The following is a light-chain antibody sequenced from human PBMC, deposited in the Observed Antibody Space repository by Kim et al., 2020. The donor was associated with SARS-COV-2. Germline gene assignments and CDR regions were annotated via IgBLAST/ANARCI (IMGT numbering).Light chain of an antibody. CDR1: LSDVGTFSL. CDR2: DIS. J-gene: IGLJ3*02. Sequence: QSVLTQPASLSGSPGQSITISCSGTLSDVGTFSLISWYQQQPGKAPRLIIFDISHRPSGISGRFSGSKSGNTASLTISDLQPDDEADYFCCSFTMNVTWVFGGGTQLTVL. CDR3: CSFTMNVTWV. V-gene: IGLV2-23*02.